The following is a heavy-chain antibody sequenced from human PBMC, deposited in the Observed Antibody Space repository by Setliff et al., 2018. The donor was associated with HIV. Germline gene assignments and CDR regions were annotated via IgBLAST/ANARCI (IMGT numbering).Heavy chain of an antibody. CDR3: ARRLGSGWFGYFQH. Sequence: SLTCAVYGGSFSGYYWSWIRQTPGKGLDWIGEIDHSGITNYNPSLKSRVTISIDTSKNQFSLSLTSVTAADTAVYYCARRLGSGWFGYFQHWGQGTLVTSPQ. J-gene: IGHJ1*01. CDR2: IDHSGIT. D-gene: IGHD6-19*01. V-gene: IGHV4-34*01. CDR1: GGSFSGYY.